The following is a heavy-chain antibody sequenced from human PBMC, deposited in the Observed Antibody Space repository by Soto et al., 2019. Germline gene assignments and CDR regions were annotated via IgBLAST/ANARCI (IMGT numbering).Heavy chain of an antibody. Sequence: GGSLRLSCVASEITFRSRAMSLVRQAPGEGLEWVSTTTDSGGDTKYADSVRGRFTISRDNSKNSLYLQMGSLRADDSAVYYFAIGSKGSYLGIRVYGLWGGRTPVTVSS. V-gene: IGHV3-23*01. CDR1: EITFRSRA. J-gene: IGHJ2*01. D-gene: IGHD7-27*01. CDR2: TTDSGGDT. CDR3: AIGSKGSYLGIRVYGL.